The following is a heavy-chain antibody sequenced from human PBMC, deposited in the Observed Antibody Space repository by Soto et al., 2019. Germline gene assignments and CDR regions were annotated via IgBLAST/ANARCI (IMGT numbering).Heavy chain of an antibody. CDR3: ARAYGDYVFDY. Sequence: PSETLSLTCTFSGGSISSYYWSWIRQPPGKGLEWIGYIYYSGSTNYNPSLKSRVTISVDTSKNQFSLKLSSVTAADTAVYYCARAYGDYVFDYWGQGTLVTVSS. D-gene: IGHD4-17*01. J-gene: IGHJ4*02. CDR1: GGSISSYY. V-gene: IGHV4-59*01. CDR2: IYYSGST.